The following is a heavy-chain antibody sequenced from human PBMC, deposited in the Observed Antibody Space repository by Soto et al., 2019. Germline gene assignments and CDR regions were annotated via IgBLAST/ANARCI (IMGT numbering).Heavy chain of an antibody. D-gene: IGHD2-2*01. CDR1: GYPFSHYC. J-gene: IGHJ6*02. V-gene: IGHV5-51*01. CDR3: ERDGTSIDQLYSAMDC. Sequence: PGESLNLSCIVSGYPFSHYCIGCVRQLPGKGLEWRGIIDRGDSDTRYSTSFQGQVTISADKSISTAYLQWDSLKASDTAMYYCERDGTSIDQLYSAMDCWGQGNTVTVSS. CDR2: IDRGDSDT.